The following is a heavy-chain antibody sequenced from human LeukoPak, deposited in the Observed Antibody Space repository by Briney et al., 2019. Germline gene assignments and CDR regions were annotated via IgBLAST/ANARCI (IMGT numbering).Heavy chain of an antibody. V-gene: IGHV1-2*02. J-gene: IGHJ4*02. D-gene: IGHD1-1*01. Sequence: ASVKVSCKASGYTFTAYYIHWVRQAPGQGLEWMGWINPNTGGTNFAQRFQDRVTMTRDTSINTAYMELSSLRSDDTAMYYCAREGAPQLSSYFDHWGQGTLVTVSS. CDR3: AREGAPQLSSYFDH. CDR2: INPNTGGT. CDR1: GYTFTAYY.